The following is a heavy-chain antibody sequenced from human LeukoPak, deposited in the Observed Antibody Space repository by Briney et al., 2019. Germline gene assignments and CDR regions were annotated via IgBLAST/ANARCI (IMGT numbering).Heavy chain of an antibody. V-gene: IGHV1-18*01. CDR3: ARAGGQHISGWPDY. CDR2: IRAYNGNT. Sequence: ASVKVSCKASGYTFTSYGISWVRQAPGQGLEWMGWIRAYNGNTNYAQKLQGRVTMTTDTSTSTAYMELRSLRSDDTAVYYSARAGGQHISGWPDYWGQGTLVIVSS. D-gene: IGHD6-19*01. CDR1: GYTFTSYG. J-gene: IGHJ4*02.